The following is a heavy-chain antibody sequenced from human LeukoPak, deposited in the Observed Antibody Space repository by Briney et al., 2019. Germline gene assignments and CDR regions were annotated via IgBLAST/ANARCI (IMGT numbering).Heavy chain of an antibody. D-gene: IGHD2-8*01. CDR2: ISEDGGYST. J-gene: IGHJ3*02. CDR3: ARGQYCTNGVCYDAFDI. CDR1: GFIFSRHQ. V-gene: IGHV3-48*03. Sequence: GGSLRLSCAASGFIFSRHQMDWARQAPGKGLEWVAYISEDGGYSTDYADFVKGRFTISRDDAKNSLYLQMNSLRAEDTAVYYCARGQYCTNGVCYDAFDIWGQGTTVTVSS.